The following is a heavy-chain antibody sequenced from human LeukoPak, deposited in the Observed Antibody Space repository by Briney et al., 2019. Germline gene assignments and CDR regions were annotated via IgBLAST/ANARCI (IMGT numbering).Heavy chain of an antibody. D-gene: IGHD6-13*01. V-gene: IGHV3-48*03. J-gene: IGHJ4*02. Sequence: GSLRLSFAASGFTFSSYEMNWVRQAPGKGLEWVLYISNSGSAIYYADSVKGRFTVSRDNAKNSLYLQMNSLRAEDTAVYYCARKAQSSSWSRFDYWGQGTLVTVSS. CDR2: ISNSGSAI. CDR3: ARKAQSSSWSRFDY. CDR1: GFTFSSYE.